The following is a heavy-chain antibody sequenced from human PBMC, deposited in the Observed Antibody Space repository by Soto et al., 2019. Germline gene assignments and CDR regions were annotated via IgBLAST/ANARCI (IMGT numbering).Heavy chain of an antibody. Sequence: EVQLVESGGGLVQPGGSLRLSCAASALTFSTYSMNWVRQAPGRGLEWVSYISSTGDNIYYADSVKGRFTISRDNAKNSLYLQMNSLRVDDTAVYYCARSRWDYWGQGTLVTVSS. J-gene: IGHJ4*02. D-gene: IGHD2-15*01. CDR1: ALTFSTYS. CDR2: ISSTGDNI. V-gene: IGHV3-48*01. CDR3: ARSRWDY.